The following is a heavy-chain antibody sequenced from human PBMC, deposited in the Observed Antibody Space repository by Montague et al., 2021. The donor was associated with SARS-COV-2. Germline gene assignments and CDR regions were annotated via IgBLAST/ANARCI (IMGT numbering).Heavy chain of an antibody. CDR2: INHRGTS. CDR3: ARGRQHFNMIVVVMTGGEYYFDY. J-gene: IGHJ4*02. V-gene: IGHV4-34*01. D-gene: IGHD3-22*01. CDR1: GGSFSDYF. Sequence: SECLSLTCAVYGGSFSDYFWTWIRQPPGKGLEWIGEINHRGTSNYNPSLKSRVSISVDTSKNQFSLYLGSVTAADTAVYYCARGRQHFNMIVVVMTGGEYYFDYWGQGTLVTVSS.